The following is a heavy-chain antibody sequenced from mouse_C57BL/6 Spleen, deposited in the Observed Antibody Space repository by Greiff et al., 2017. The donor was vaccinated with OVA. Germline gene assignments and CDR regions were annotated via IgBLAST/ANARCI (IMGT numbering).Heavy chain of an antibody. CDR3: TTWSDITTVVARDAMDY. CDR1: GFNIKDDY. Sequence: EVKLQQSGAELVRPGASVKLSCTASGFNIKDDYMHWVKQRPEQGLEWIGWIDPENGDTEYASKFQGKATITADTSSNTAYLQLSSLTSEDTAVYYCTTWSDITTVVARDAMDYWGQGTSVTVSS. CDR2: IDPENGDT. D-gene: IGHD1-1*01. V-gene: IGHV14-4*01. J-gene: IGHJ4*01.